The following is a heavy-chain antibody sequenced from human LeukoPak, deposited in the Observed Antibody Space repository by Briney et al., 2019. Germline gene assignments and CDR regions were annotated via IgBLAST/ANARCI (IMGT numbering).Heavy chain of an antibody. V-gene: IGHV3-9*03. Sequence: GGSLRLPCAASGFTFDDYAMHWVRQAPGKGLEWVSGISWNSGSIGYADSVKGRFTISRDNAKNSLYLQMNSLRAEDMALYYCAKVRRRGYSYGSFDYWGQGTLVTASS. CDR1: GFTFDDYA. J-gene: IGHJ4*02. CDR2: ISWNSGSI. D-gene: IGHD5-18*01. CDR3: AKVRRRGYSYGSFDY.